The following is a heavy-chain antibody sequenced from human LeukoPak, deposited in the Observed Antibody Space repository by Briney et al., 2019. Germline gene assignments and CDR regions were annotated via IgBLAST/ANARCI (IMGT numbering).Heavy chain of an antibody. J-gene: IGHJ4*02. CDR3: ARDGYSSSWPKYYFDY. D-gene: IGHD6-13*01. V-gene: IGHV3-30-3*01. CDR2: ISYDGSNK. CDR1: GFTFSSYA. Sequence: GGSLRLSCAASGFTFSSYAMHWVRQAPGKGLEWVAVISYDGSNKYYADSVKGRFTISRDNSKNTLYLQMNSLRVEDTAVYYCARDGYSSSWPKYYFDYWGQGTLVTVSS.